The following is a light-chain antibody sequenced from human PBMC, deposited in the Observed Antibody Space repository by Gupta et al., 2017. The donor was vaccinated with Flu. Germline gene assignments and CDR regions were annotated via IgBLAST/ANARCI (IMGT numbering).Light chain of an antibody. CDR1: SSNIGNNV. CDR3: ATWDDSLNGLWV. CDR2: NSH. V-gene: IGLV1-44*01. J-gene: IGLJ3*02. Sequence: ILSCSGSSSNIGNNVVSWYQRLPGTAPKLLIYNSHQRPSGVPDRFSGSKSGTSASLAISGLQSEDEADYYCATWDDSLNGLWVFGGGTKLTVL.